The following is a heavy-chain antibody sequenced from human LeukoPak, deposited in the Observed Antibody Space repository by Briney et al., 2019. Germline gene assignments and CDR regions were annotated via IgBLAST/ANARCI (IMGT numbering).Heavy chain of an antibody. V-gene: IGHV4-59*01. CDR2: IYYSGST. J-gene: IGHJ3*02. CDR3: ASRGVMVTSAFDI. CDR1: GGSISSYY. Sequence: SETLSLTCTVSGGSISSYYWSWIRQPPGKGLEWIGYIYYSGSTNYNPSLKSRVTISVDTSKNQFSLKLSSVTAADTAVYYCASRGVMVTSAFDIWGQGTMVTVSS. D-gene: IGHD5-18*01.